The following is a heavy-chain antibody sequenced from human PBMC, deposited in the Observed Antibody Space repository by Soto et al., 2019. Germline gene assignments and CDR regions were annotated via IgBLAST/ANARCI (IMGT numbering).Heavy chain of an antibody. V-gene: IGHV3-53*04. Sequence: EVQLVESGGGLVQPGGSLRLSCAASGFTVSSNYMSWVRQAPGKGLEWVSVIYSGGSTYYADSVKGRFTISRHNSKNTLYLQMNSLRAEDTAVYYCAREDYGDYYYSMDVWGKGTTVTVSS. J-gene: IGHJ6*03. CDR3: AREDYGDYYYSMDV. D-gene: IGHD3-16*01. CDR1: GFTVSSNY. CDR2: IYSGGST.